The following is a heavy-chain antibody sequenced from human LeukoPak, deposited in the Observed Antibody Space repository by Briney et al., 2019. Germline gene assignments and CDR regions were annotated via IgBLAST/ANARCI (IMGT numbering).Heavy chain of an antibody. V-gene: IGHV3-20*04. Sequence: GGSLRLSCIPSGFIFDDFGMAWVRQRPGKGVEWVSNINWNSGSIGYADSVKGRFTVSRDNAKNSLYLQMNSLRAEDTALYYCARDGGYCSRTDCHTFDYWGQGILVTVSS. CDR1: GFIFDDFG. D-gene: IGHD2-2*02. J-gene: IGHJ4*02. CDR3: ARDGGYCSRTDCHTFDY. CDR2: INWNSGSI.